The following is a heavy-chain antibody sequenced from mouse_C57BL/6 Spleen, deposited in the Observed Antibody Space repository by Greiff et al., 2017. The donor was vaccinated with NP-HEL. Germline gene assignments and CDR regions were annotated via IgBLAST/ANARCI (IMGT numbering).Heavy chain of an antibody. CDR3: ARVRVVNDYFDY. CDR2: IDPSDSYT. Sequence: QVQLQQPGAELVKPGASVKLSCKASGYTFTSYWMQWVKQRPGQGLEWIGEIDPSDSYTNYNQKFKGKATLTVDTSSSTAYMQLSSLTSEDSAVYYCARVRVVNDYFDYWGQGTTLTVSS. CDR1: GYTFTSYW. J-gene: IGHJ2*01. V-gene: IGHV1-50*01.